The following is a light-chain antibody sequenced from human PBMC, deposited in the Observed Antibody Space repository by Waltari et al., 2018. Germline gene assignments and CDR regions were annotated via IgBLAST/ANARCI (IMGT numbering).Light chain of an antibody. CDR2: STS. CDR3: LLYYGGARV. V-gene: IGLV7-43*01. J-gene: IGLJ3*02. Sequence: QTVVTQEPSLTVSPGGTVTLPCASSTGAVTSGYYPNWFQQKPGQAPRALIYSTSNNHSWTPARFSGSLLGGKAALTLSGVQPEDEAEYYCLLYYGGARVFGGGTKLTVL. CDR1: TGAVTSGYY.